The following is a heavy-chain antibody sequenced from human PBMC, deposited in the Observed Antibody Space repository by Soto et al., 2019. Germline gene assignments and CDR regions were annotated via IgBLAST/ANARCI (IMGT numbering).Heavy chain of an antibody. CDR1: GYTFTSYA. D-gene: IGHD1-7*01. J-gene: IGHJ4*02. CDR2: INAGNGNT. V-gene: IGHV1-3*01. Sequence: ASVKVSCKASGYTFTSYAMHWVRQAPGQRLEWMGWINAGNGNTKYSQKFQGRVTITRDTSASTAYMELSSLRSEDTAVYYCARVGSHWNYERWGQGTLVPVAS. CDR3: ARVGSHWNYER.